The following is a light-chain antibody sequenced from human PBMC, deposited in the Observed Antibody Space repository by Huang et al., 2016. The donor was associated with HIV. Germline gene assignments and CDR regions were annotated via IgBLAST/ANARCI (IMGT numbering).Light chain of an antibody. CDR2: DTP. J-gene: IGKJ4*01. CDR1: QSVGNY. CDR3: QQRGSWPLT. Sequence: EIVLTQSPATLFLSPGEGATLACRASQSVGNYLAWYQKKPGQAPSLIIFDTPIRATDVPARFSGSGSGADFTLTISSLEPEDFAVYYCQQRGSWPLTFGGGTRVEMK. V-gene: IGKV3-11*01.